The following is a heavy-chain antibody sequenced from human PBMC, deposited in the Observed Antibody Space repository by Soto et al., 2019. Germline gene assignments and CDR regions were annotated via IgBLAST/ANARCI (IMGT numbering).Heavy chain of an antibody. J-gene: IGHJ4*02. D-gene: IGHD3-9*01. Sequence: SETLSLTCTFSGGSLSIYYWSWIRQSPGKGLEWIGYIHDSGSTNFNPSLKSRVTMSVDTSKNQFSLKVSSVSAADTAAYYCARVDYDSLTGYYFDYWGQGTLVTVSS. CDR2: IHDSGST. CDR1: GGSLSIYY. V-gene: IGHV4-59*01. CDR3: ARVDYDSLTGYYFDY.